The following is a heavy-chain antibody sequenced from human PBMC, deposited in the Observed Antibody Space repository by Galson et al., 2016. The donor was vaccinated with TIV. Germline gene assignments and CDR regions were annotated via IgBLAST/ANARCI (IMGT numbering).Heavy chain of an antibody. D-gene: IGHD4-11*01. CDR1: GYTFTYA. CDR2: INAGNGNT. J-gene: IGHJ6*02. Sequence: SVKVSCKASGYTFTYAMHWVRQAPGQRLEWMGWINAGNGNTKYSQKFQGRVTITRDTSASTAYLELSSLRSEDTAVYYCARGSRYSKGNYYYFGMDVWGQGTTVTDSS. CDR3: ARGSRYSKGNYYYFGMDV. V-gene: IGHV1-3*01.